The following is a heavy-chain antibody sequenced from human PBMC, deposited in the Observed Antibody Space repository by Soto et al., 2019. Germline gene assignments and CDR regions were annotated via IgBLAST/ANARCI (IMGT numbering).Heavy chain of an antibody. V-gene: IGHV4-30-4*01. CDR2: ISYSGTT. J-gene: IGHJ4*02. Sequence: SETRSLTCTVSGGSISSGNYCWSWIRQPPGKGLEWIGFISYSGTTHYSASLRSRVSISVDTSKNQFSLDLSSVTAADTAVYYCATMGTPVTGLYYFDYWGQGTLVTVS. CDR3: ATMGTPVTGLYYFDY. D-gene: IGHD4-17*01. CDR1: GGSISSGNYC.